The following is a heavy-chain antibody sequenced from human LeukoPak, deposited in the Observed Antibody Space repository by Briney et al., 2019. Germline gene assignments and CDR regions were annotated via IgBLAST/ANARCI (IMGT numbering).Heavy chain of an antibody. CDR1: GFILSNYW. D-gene: IGHD2-15*01. Sequence: GGSLRLSCAASGFILSNYWMHWVRQAPGKGLVWVSHINGDGSRTNYADSVKGRFTISRDNAKNTLSLQMNSLRVEDTAVYCCARGGLVAATDSWGQGTLVTVSS. V-gene: IGHV3-74*01. CDR2: INGDGSRT. J-gene: IGHJ4*02. CDR3: ARGGLVAATDS.